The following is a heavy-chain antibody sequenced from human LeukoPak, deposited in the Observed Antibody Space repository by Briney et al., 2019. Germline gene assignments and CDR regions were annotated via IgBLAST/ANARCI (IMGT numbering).Heavy chain of an antibody. J-gene: IGHJ6*03. CDR3: ARPGARYYYYYMDV. V-gene: IGHV4-34*01. CDR1: GGSLSGYY. D-gene: IGHD1-26*01. Sequence: KTSETLSLTCAVYGGSLSGYYWSWIRQPPGKGLEWIGEINHSGSTNYNPSLKSRVTISVDTSKNQFSLKLSSVTAADTAVYYCARPGARYYYYYMDVWGKGTTVTVSS. CDR2: INHSGST.